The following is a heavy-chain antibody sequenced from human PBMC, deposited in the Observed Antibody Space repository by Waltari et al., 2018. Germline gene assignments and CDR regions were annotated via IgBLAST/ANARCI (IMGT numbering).Heavy chain of an antibody. CDR1: GFTFRDQW. CDR3: ARDHWYSLDL. Sequence: EEQLVDSGGGLVEPGGSLRLSCVASGFTFRDQWMVWVRQAQGKELGWGAKIKKEGTEEMYVDSVKGRFTISKDNAKNLVFLQMNSLRAEDTAVYYCARDHWYSLDLWGQGTQVTVSS. D-gene: IGHD2-21*02. V-gene: IGHV3-7*01. J-gene: IGHJ4*02. CDR2: IKKEGTEE.